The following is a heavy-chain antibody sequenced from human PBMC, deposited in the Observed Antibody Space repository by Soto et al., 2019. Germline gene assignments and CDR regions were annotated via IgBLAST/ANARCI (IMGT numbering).Heavy chain of an antibody. CDR1: GFTFDDYA. D-gene: IGHD2-15*01. CDR3: ARGLGYCSASSCYFDY. Sequence: GGSLRLSCAASGFTFDDYAMHWVRQAPGKGLEWVSSISWNSGNIGYADSVKGRFTISRDNAKNSLYLQMNSLRAEDTALYYCARGLGYCSASSCYFDYWGQGTLVTVSS. CDR2: ISWNSGNI. V-gene: IGHV3-9*01. J-gene: IGHJ4*02.